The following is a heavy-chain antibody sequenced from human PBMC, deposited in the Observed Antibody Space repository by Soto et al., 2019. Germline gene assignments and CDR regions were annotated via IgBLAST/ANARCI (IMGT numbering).Heavy chain of an antibody. D-gene: IGHD2-8*01. CDR3: ARGHCTNGVCYGSESVEATDFDY. J-gene: IGHJ4*02. CDR2: INPSGGST. Sequence: ASVKVSCKASGYNFTSYYMHWVRQAPGQGLEWMGIINPSGGSTSYAQKFQGRVTMTRDTSTSTVYMELSSLRSEDTAVYYCARGHCTNGVCYGSESVEATDFDYWGQGTLVTVSS. CDR1: GYNFTSYY. V-gene: IGHV1-46*01.